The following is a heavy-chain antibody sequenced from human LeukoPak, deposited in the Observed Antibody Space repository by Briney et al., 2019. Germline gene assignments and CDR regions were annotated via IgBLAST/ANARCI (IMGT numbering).Heavy chain of an antibody. J-gene: IGHJ4*02. V-gene: IGHV3-15*01. CDR3: TTDWGYDSSDY. CDR2: IKSKTDGGTT. D-gene: IGHD3-22*01. Sequence: PGGSLRLSCAASGFTFSSYAMHWVRQAPGKGLEWVGRIKSKTDGGTTDYAAPVKGRFTISRDDSKNTLYLQMNSLKTEDTAVYYCTTDWGYDSSDYWGQGTLVTVSS. CDR1: GFTFSSYA.